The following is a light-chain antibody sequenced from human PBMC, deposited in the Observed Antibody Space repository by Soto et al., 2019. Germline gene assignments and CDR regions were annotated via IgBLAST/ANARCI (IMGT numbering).Light chain of an antibody. V-gene: IGLV2-14*03. CDR1: SSDIGSYNY. Sequence: ALTQPASVSGSPGQSITISCTGTSSDIGSYNYVSWYQQHPGKAPKLIIYDVTNRPAGISSRFSASKSGDTASLTISVLQADDEADYFCSSYKSTSTPYVFGTGTKVTVL. CDR2: DVT. CDR3: SSYKSTSTPYV. J-gene: IGLJ1*01.